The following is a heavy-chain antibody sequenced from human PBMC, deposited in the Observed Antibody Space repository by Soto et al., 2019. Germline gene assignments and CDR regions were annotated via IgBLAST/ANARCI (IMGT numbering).Heavy chain of an antibody. CDR3: ASPKISFYNWFDP. V-gene: IGHV4-39*01. CDR1: GGSISSSSYY. Sequence: QLQLQESGPGLVTPSETLSLTCTVSGGSISSSSYYWGWIRQPPGKGLEWIGSIYYSGSTYYYPSLKSRVTISVDTSKNQVSLQLSSVTAADTAVYYCASPKISFYNWFDPWGQGTLVTVSS. J-gene: IGHJ5*02. CDR2: IYYSGST. D-gene: IGHD2-15*01.